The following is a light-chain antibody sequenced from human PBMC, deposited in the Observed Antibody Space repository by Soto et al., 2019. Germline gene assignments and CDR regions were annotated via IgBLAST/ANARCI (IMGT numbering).Light chain of an antibody. CDR3: SSHTSSTALV. CDR2: DVT. V-gene: IGLV2-14*03. CDR1: DSDIGGYDH. J-gene: IGLJ1*01. Sequence: QSALTQPASVSASPGQSMAISCTGTDSDIGGYDHVSWYQQHPGKAPKLLIYDVTNRPSGVSSRFSGSKAGRTASLTISGLQTEDEADYYCSSHTSSTALVFGTGTKLT.